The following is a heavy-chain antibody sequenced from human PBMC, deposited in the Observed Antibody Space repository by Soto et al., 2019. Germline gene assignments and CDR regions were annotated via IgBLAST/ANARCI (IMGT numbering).Heavy chain of an antibody. V-gene: IGHV1-2*04. CDR1: GYTFTGYY. J-gene: IGHJ4*02. D-gene: IGHD6-19*01. CDR2: INPNSGGT. Sequence: ASVKVSCKASGYTFTGYYMHWVRQAPGQGLEWMGWINPNSGGTNYAQKFQGWVTMTRDTSISTAYMELSRLRSDDTAVYYCARGQYSSGWTDVDYWGQGTLVTVS. CDR3: ARGQYSSGWTDVDY.